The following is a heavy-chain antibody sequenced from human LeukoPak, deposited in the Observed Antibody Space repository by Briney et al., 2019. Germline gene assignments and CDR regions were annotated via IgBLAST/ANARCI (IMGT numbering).Heavy chain of an antibody. CDR2: IYYSGST. CDR3: ARDHGDFVNWVDP. J-gene: IGHJ5*02. Sequence: SETLSLTCTVSGGSISSYYWSWIRQPPGKGLEWIGYIYYSGSTYYNPSLKSRVSISVDTSKNQFYLKVSSVTAADTAVYYWARDHGDFVNWVDPWGQGTLVTVSS. CDR1: GGSISSYY. V-gene: IGHV4-30-4*08. D-gene: IGHD4-17*01.